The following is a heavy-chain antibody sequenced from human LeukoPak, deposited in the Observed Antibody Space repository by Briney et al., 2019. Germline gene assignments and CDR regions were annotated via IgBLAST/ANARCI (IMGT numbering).Heavy chain of an antibody. D-gene: IGHD3-3*01. CDR2: INRNGNT. V-gene: IGHV4-34*01. CDR1: GFTFSSYS. CDR3: ARLVPERFFQLNPEGYYDY. J-gene: IGHJ4*02. Sequence: GSLRLSCAASGFTFSSYSMNWVRQAPGKGLELIGEINRNGNTDYNPSLKSRVSMSIDTSKNQFSLKLISVTAADTAVYYCARLVPERFFQLNPEGYYDYWGQGTLVTVSS.